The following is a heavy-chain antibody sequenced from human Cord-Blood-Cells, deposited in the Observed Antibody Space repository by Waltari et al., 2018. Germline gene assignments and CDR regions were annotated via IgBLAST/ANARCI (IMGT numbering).Heavy chain of an antibody. CDR1: GYSISSGYY. Sequence: QVQLQESGPGLVKPSETLSLTCTVSGYSISSGYYWGWIRQPPGKGLEWIGSIYHSGSTYYNPSLKSRVTISVDTSKNQFSLKLSSMTAADTAVYYCARGRVYDIVVVPAAKGAFDIWGQGTMVTVSS. D-gene: IGHD2-2*01. CDR3: ARGRVYDIVVVPAAKGAFDI. CDR2: IYHSGST. J-gene: IGHJ3*02. V-gene: IGHV4-38-2*02.